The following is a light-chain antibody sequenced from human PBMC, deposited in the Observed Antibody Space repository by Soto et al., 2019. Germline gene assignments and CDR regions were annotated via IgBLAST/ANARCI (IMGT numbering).Light chain of an antibody. J-gene: IGLJ1*01. CDR3: SSYTSSSTLYV. CDR1: SSDVGGYTY. Sequence: QSVLTQPASVSGYPRQSITISCTGASSDVGGYTYVSWYQQHPGKAPKLMIYEVNNRPSGVSHRFSGSKSGNTASLTISGLQAEDEADYYCSSYTSSSTLYVFGTGTKVTVL. V-gene: IGLV2-14*01. CDR2: EVN.